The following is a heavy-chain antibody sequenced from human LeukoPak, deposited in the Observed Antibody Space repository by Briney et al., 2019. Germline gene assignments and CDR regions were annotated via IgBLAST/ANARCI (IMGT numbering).Heavy chain of an antibody. V-gene: IGHV3-21*01. Sequence: GGSLRLSCAASGFTSSSYSMNWVRQAPGKGLEWVSSISSSSSYIYYADSVKGRFTISRDNAKNSLYLQMNSLRAKDTAVYYCATDYVWGSFDYWGQGTLVTVSS. J-gene: IGHJ4*02. CDR1: GFTSSSYS. CDR2: ISSSSSYI. CDR3: ATDYVWGSFDY. D-gene: IGHD3-16*01.